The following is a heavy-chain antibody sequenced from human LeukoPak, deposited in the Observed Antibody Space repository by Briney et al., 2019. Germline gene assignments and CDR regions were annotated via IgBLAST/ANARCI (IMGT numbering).Heavy chain of an antibody. Sequence: GRSLRLSCAASGFTFSSYGMHWVRQAPGKGLEWVAIISYDGRNKYYADSVEGRFTIYRDNPKNTLYLRMNSPRPEDTAVYYCAKELRHKFEYWGQGTLVTVSS. CDR1: GFTFSSYG. J-gene: IGHJ4*02. CDR3: AKELRHKFEY. V-gene: IGHV3-30*18. CDR2: ISYDGRNK.